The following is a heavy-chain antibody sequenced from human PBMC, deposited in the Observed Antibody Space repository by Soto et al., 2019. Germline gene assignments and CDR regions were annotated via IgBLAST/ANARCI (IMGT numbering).Heavy chain of an antibody. J-gene: IGHJ3*02. CDR3: ARGINYYASGDDAFDI. Sequence: QVQLVQSGAEVKKPGASVKVSCKASGDTFTSYDINWVRQATGQGLEWMGWMNPNSGNTGYAQKFQGRVTMXXNTSISTAYMELSSLRSEDTAVYYCARGINYYASGDDAFDIWGQGTMVTVSS. CDR1: GDTFTSYD. D-gene: IGHD3-10*01. CDR2: MNPNSGNT. V-gene: IGHV1-8*01.